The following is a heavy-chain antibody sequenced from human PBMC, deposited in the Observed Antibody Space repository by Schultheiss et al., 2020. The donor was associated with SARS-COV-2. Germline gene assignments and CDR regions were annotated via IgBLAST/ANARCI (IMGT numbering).Heavy chain of an antibody. Sequence: GGSLRLSCAASGFTFDDYAMHWVRQAPGKGLEWVAVISYDGSHKYYADSVKGRFTISRDNSKNSLYLQMNSLRAEDTAVYYCAKDRLVAIAAAAGLIDYWGQGTLVTVSS. CDR3: AKDRLVAIAAAAGLIDY. D-gene: IGHD6-13*01. V-gene: IGHV3-30*04. CDR1: GFTFDDYA. CDR2: ISYDGSHK. J-gene: IGHJ4*02.